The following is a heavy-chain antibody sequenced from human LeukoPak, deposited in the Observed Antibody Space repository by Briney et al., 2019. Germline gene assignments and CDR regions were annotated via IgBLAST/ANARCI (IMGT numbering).Heavy chain of an antibody. Sequence: GASVKVSCKASGYTFTGYYMHWVRQAPGQGLEWMGWINPNSGGTNYAQKFQGRVTMTRDTSISTAYMELSRLRSDDTAVYYCARAVGQYCTNGVCYTKDDAFDIWGQGTMVTVSS. CDR3: ARAVGQYCTNGVCYTKDDAFDI. J-gene: IGHJ3*02. CDR2: INPNSGGT. D-gene: IGHD2-8*01. CDR1: GYTFTGYY. V-gene: IGHV1-2*02.